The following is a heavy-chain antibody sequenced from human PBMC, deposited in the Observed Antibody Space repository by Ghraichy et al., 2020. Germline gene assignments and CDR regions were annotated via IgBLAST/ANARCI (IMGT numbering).Heavy chain of an antibody. CDR3: ARVKVITMVRGVIRFSFDY. D-gene: IGHD3-10*01. CDR1: GGSFSGYY. J-gene: IGHJ4*02. CDR2: INHSGST. V-gene: IGHV4-34*01. Sequence: SETLSLTCAVYGGSFSGYYWSWIRQPPGKGLEWIGEINHSGSTNYNPSLKSRVTISVDTSKNQFSLKLSSVTAADTAVYYCARVKVITMVRGVIRFSFDYWGQGTLVTVSS.